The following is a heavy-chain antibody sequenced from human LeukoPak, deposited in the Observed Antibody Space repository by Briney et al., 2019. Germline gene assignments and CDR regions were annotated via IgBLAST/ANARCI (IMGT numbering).Heavy chain of an antibody. CDR2: IGSRSSYI. D-gene: IGHD4-23*01. V-gene: IGHV3-21*01. CDR1: GFMFSSYN. Sequence: GGSLRLSCAASGFMFSSYNMNWVRQAPGKGLEWVSSIGSRSSYIYYADSVKGRFTISRDNAKNSLYLQMNSLRAEDTAVYYCARDLPGKENFDYWGQGTLVTVSS. J-gene: IGHJ4*02. CDR3: ARDLPGKENFDY.